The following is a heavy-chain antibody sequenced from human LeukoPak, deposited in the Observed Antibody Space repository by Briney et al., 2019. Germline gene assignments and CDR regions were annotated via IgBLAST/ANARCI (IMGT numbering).Heavy chain of an antibody. D-gene: IGHD3-10*01. CDR3: ARVGFAEATFAFDI. CDR2: VYYSGDT. V-gene: IGHV4-59*12. Sequence: SETLSLTCRVSGGPITSYYWNWIRQPPGKRLEWIGFVYYSGDTNYNPSLKSRVTISVDTSKNQFSLKLSSVSATDTAVYYCARVGFAEATFAFDIWGQGTLVTVSS. J-gene: IGHJ3*02. CDR1: GGPITSYY.